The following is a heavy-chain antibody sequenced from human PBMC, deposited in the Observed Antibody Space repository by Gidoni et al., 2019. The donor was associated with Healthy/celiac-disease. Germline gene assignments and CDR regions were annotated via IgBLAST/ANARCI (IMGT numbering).Heavy chain of an antibody. D-gene: IGHD6-19*01. CDR3: ARWGKGGSGWYKGGWFDP. CDR1: GRSFSGYY. V-gene: IGHV4-34*01. CDR2: MNHSGTT. J-gene: IGHJ5*02. Sequence: QVQLQQWGAGLLKPSKTLSLTSAVYGRSFSGYYCSWIRQPPGKGLEWIGEMNHSGTTTHNPSLKSRVTISVDTTKNQFSMKLGSVTAADTAVYYCARWGKGGSGWYKGGWFDPWGQGTLVTVSS.